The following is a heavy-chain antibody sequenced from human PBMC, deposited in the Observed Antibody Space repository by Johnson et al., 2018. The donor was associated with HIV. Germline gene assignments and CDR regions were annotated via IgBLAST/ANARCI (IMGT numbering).Heavy chain of an antibody. CDR3: ATDGTRDIVANGAFDM. J-gene: IGHJ3*02. CDR1: GFTFSSYW. V-gene: IGHV3-7*05. Sequence: VQLVESGGGLVQPGGSLRLSCAASGFTFSSYWMSWVRQAPGKGLEWVANIKQDGSEKYYVDSVKGRFTISRDNAKNSLSLQMNSLRAEDTAVYYCATDGTRDIVANGAFDMWGQGTMVTVSS. D-gene: IGHD2-15*01. CDR2: IKQDGSEK.